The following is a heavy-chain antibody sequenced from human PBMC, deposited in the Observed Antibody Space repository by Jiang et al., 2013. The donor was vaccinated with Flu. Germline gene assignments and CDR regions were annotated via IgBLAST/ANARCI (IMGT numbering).Heavy chain of an antibody. J-gene: IGHJ3*02. V-gene: IGHV3-11*03. D-gene: IGHD3-9*01. CDR3: ATTVLPGPYDWLFPEDAFDI. Sequence: SVKGRFTISRDNAKNSLYLQMNSLRAEDTAVYYCATTVLPGPYDWLFPEDAFDIWGQGTMVTVSS.